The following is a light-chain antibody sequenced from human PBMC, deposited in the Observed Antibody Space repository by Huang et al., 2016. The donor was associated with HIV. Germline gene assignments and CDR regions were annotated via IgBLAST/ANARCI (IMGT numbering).Light chain of an antibody. CDR1: QSVSNN. J-gene: IGKJ3*01. Sequence: EIVMTQSPATLSVSPGERVTHSCRASQSVSNNLAWYQQKPGQAPRLLIYGASNRATGIPASFSGSGSGTDFTLTISSLQSEHFAVYYCQQYNNWPITFGPGTKVDTK. V-gene: IGKV3-15*01. CDR2: GAS. CDR3: QQYNNWPIT.